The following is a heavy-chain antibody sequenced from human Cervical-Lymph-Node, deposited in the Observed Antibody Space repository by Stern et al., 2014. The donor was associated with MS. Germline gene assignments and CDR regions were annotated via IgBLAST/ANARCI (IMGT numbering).Heavy chain of an antibody. CDR1: GFTFRNFA. CDR2: ISYEGSST. Sequence: VQLVESGGGVVHPGRALRLSCAASGFTFRNFAMFLVRPAPGQGPEWGAHISYEGSSTNYADSVKGRFTVSRDNSMHTLYLQMNSLRPDDTAVYSCVRGSGWYTEYYFDYWGQGALVTVSS. D-gene: IGHD6-13*01. V-gene: IGHV3-30*04. J-gene: IGHJ4*02. CDR3: VRGSGWYTEYYFDY.